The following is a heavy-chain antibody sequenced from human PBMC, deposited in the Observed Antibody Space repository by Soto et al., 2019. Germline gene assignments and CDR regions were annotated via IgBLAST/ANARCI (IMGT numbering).Heavy chain of an antibody. D-gene: IGHD6-13*01. J-gene: IGHJ6*04. Sequence: PWGSLILSCAASRFTFSSYAMSWVPHAQGKGLEWVSAISGSGGSTYYTHSVKGRFTISRDNSKNTLYLQMNSLRAEDTAVYYCAKGAYSSSWYSFYYYYGMDVWGEGTTVTVCS. CDR3: AKGAYSSSWYSFYYYYGMDV. CDR2: ISGSGGST. V-gene: IGHV3-23*01. CDR1: RFTFSSYA.